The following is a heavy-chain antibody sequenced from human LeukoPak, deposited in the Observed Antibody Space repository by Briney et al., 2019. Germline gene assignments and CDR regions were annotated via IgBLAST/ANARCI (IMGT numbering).Heavy chain of an antibody. CDR2: INHSGST. V-gene: IGHV4-34*01. J-gene: IGHJ4*02. Sequence: PSETLSLTCAVYGGSFSGYYWSWIRQPPGKGLEWIWEINHSGSTNYNPSLKSRVTISVDTSKNQFSLKLSSVTAADTAVYYCARGYVMYYDFWSGQHHTLDYWGQGTLVTVSS. CDR3: ARGYVMYYDFWSGQHHTLDY. D-gene: IGHD3-3*01. CDR1: GGSFSGYY.